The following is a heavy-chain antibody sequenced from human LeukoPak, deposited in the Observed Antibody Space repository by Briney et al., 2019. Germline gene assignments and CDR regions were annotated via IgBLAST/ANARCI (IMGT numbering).Heavy chain of an antibody. D-gene: IGHD6-13*01. Sequence: PGGSLRLSCAASGFTFSSYAMSWIRQAPGKGLEWVAYISSSGSTIYYAYSVKGRFTISRDNAKNSLYLQMNSLRAEDTAVYYCAREWIAAAGTNWFDPWGQGTLVTVSS. V-gene: IGHV3-11*01. CDR3: AREWIAAAGTNWFDP. J-gene: IGHJ5*02. CDR1: GFTFSSYA. CDR2: ISSSGSTI.